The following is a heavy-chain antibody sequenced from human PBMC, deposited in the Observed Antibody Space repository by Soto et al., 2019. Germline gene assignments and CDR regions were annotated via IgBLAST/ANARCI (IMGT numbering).Heavy chain of an antibody. Sequence: GGSLRLSCAASGFTFSDYYMSWIRQAPGKGLEWVSYISSSGSTIYYADSVKGRFTISRDNAKNSLYLQMNSLRAEDTAVYYCAKATNYDRSGLDVWGKGTTVTVSS. J-gene: IGHJ6*04. CDR2: ISSSGSTI. D-gene: IGHD3-3*01. CDR1: GFTFSDYY. V-gene: IGHV3-11*01. CDR3: AKATNYDRSGLDV.